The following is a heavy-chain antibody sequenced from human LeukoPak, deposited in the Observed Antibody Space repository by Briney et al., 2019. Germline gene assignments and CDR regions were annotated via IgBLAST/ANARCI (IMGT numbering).Heavy chain of an antibody. CDR3: AKGPNEDSNYFFVR. D-gene: IGHD4-11*01. CDR1: GFSFITYA. Sequence: PGGSLRLSCVASGFSFITYAMSWVRQAPGKGLEWVSVISGSGGDTSYADSVKGRLTISRDNSKSTLYLQMNSLRAEATAVYYCAKGPNEDSNYFFVRWGQGTLVTVSS. CDR2: ISGSGGDT. V-gene: IGHV3-23*01. J-gene: IGHJ5*02.